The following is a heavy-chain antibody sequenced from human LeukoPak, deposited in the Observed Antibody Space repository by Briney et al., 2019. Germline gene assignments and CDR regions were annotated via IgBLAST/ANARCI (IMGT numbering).Heavy chain of an antibody. V-gene: IGHV3-23*01. CDR1: GFTFSSYA. D-gene: IGHD3-22*01. Sequence: GGSLRLSCAASGFTFSSYAMSWVRQAPGKGLEWVSAISGSGGSTYYADSVKGRFTISRDNSKNTLYLQMNSLRAEDTAVYYCAKDGEAYYDSSGLYFDYWGQGTLVTVYS. J-gene: IGHJ4*02. CDR2: ISGSGGST. CDR3: AKDGEAYYDSSGLYFDY.